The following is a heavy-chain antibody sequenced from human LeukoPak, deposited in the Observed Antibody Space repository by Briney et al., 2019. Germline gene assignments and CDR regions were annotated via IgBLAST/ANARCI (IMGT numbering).Heavy chain of an antibody. CDR3: ARITGTTSLFFDY. CDR2: INHSGST. D-gene: IGHD1-20*01. CDR1: GGSFSGYY. V-gene: IGHV4-34*01. Sequence: PSETLSLTCAVYGGSFSGYYWSWIRQPPGKGLEWIGEINHSGSTNYNPSLKSRVTISVDTSKNQFSLKLSSVTAADTAVYCCARITGTTSLFFDYWGQGTLVTVSS. J-gene: IGHJ4*02.